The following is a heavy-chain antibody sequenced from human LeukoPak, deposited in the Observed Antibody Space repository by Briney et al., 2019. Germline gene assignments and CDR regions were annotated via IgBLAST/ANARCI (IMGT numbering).Heavy chain of an antibody. CDR1: GFTFSKAW. J-gene: IGHJ4*02. CDR3: TTGTIAVAGTYYFDY. CDR2: IKSKTDGGTT. D-gene: IGHD6-19*01. V-gene: IGHV3-15*01. Sequence: GGSLRLSCAASGFTFSKAWMSWVRQSPGTGLEWLGRIKSKTDGGTTDYAAPVKGRFTISRDDSKDTLYLQMNSLETEDTAVYYCTTGTIAVAGTYYFDYWGPGTLVTVSS.